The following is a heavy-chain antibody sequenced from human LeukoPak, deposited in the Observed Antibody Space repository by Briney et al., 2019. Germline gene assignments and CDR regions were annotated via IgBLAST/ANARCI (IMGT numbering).Heavy chain of an antibody. D-gene: IGHD1-26*01. CDR3: ARRKVGGSYFDY. CDR1: GGSISSNSYY. Sequence: PSETLSLTCTVSGGSISSNSYYWGWIRQPPGKGLEWIGSLYYSGSTYYNPSLKSRVTISVDTSKNQFSLKLSPVTAADTAVYYCARRKVGGSYFDYWGQGTLVTVSS. V-gene: IGHV4-39*01. J-gene: IGHJ4*02. CDR2: LYYSGST.